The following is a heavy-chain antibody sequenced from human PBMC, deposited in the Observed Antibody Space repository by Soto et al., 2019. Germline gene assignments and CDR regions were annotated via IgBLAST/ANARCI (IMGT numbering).Heavy chain of an antibody. CDR1: GFTFGNYG. Sequence: QVPLVGSGGGVVQPGRSLRLSCAASGFTFGNYGTHWVRQAPGKGLEWVADISYDGSSEYFSDSVRGRFTISRDKLKHTLDMQMSSLREDDTGLYYCVKDFRQQLRMLFYLDVWGKGATVSVSS. CDR3: VKDFRQQLRMLFYLDV. J-gene: IGHJ6*03. V-gene: IGHV3-30*18. CDR2: ISYDGSSE. D-gene: IGHD6-13*01.